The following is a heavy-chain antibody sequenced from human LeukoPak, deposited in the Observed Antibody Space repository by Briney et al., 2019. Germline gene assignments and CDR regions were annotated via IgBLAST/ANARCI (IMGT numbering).Heavy chain of an antibody. CDR3: ARGGDYYDSSGYRY. CDR2: IIPIFGTA. CDR1: GGTFSSYA. D-gene: IGHD3-22*01. J-gene: IGHJ4*02. Sequence: SVKVSCKASGGTFSSYAISWVRQAPGQGLEWMGGIIPIFGTANSAQTFQGRVTITTDESTSTAYMELSSLRSEDTAVYYCARGGDYYDSSGYRYWGQGTLVTVSS. V-gene: IGHV1-69*05.